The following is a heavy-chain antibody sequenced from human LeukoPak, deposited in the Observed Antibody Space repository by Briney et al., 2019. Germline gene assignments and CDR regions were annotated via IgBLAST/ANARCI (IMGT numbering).Heavy chain of an antibody. J-gene: IGHJ4*02. Sequence: GGSLRLSCAASGVTFRSYGMHWVRQAPGRGLEWVALISSDGNDKLYGDSVRGRFTISRDDSKSTLYLQMNSLRAEDTAVYYCTTKVIRGNSGDDYDDWGQGTLVTVSS. D-gene: IGHD5-12*01. V-gene: IGHV3-30*03. CDR3: TTKVIRGNSGDDYDD. CDR1: GVTFRSYG. CDR2: ISSDGNDK.